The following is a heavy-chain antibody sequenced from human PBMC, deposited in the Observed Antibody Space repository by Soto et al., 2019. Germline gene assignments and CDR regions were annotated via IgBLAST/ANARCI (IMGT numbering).Heavy chain of an antibody. CDR2: INHSGST. CDR1: GGSFSGYY. CDR3: ARIMTTGTTLHY. D-gene: IGHD4-17*01. J-gene: IGHJ4*02. V-gene: IGHV4-34*01. Sequence: SETLSLTCAVYGGSFSGYYWSWIRQPPGKGLEWIGEINHSGSTNYNPSLKSRVTISVDTSKNQFSLKLSSVTAADTAVYYCARIMTTGTTLHYWGQGILVTVSS.